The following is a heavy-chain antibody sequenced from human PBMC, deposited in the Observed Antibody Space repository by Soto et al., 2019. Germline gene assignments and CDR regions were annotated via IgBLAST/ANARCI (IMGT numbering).Heavy chain of an antibody. CDR3: ARGAADYGDAFDI. CDR2: IYWSGNN. J-gene: IGHJ3*02. CDR1: GDSTSRGGYY. D-gene: IGHD4-17*01. Sequence: QVRLQESGPGLVKPSQTLSLTCRVSGDSTSRGGYYWSWIRQHPGKGLEWIGYIYWSGNNYFNPSRQSCVSISLGTSSNEFDLDLTSVSAADTGVYYCARGAADYGDAFDILGEGTKVTVSS. V-gene: IGHV4-31*03.